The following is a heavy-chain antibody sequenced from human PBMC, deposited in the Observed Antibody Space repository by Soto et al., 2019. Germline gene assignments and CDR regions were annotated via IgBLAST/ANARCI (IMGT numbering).Heavy chain of an antibody. CDR2: ISSSGSPM. CDR3: AGGTDY. J-gene: IGHJ4*02. CDR1: GFTFDDYA. Sequence: GSLRLSCTASGFTFDDYAMSWVRQAPGKGLEWVSYISSSGSPMYYADSVKGRFTMSRDNAKNSLYLQMNSLRAEDTAVYYCAGGTDYWGQGTLVTVYS. D-gene: IGHD3-16*01. V-gene: IGHV3-11*01.